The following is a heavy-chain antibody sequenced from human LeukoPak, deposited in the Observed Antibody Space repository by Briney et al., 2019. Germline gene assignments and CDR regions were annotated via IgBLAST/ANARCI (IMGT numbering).Heavy chain of an antibody. D-gene: IGHD1-26*01. J-gene: IGHJ4*02. CDR2: IYYSGST. Sequence: SETLSLTRTVSGGSISSSSYYWGWIRQPPGKGLEWIGSIYYSGSTYYNPSLKSRVTISVDTSKNQFSLKLSSVTAADTAVYYCARVKWELLKSFVFDYWGQGTLVTVSS. V-gene: IGHV4-39*07. CDR1: GGSISSSSYY. CDR3: ARVKWELLKSFVFDY.